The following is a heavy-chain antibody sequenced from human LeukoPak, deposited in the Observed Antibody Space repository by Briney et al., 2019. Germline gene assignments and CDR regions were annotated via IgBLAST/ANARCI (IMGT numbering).Heavy chain of an antibody. J-gene: IGHJ4*02. CDR2: VYNTGST. CDR3: ARAYPTFVVGSSYYFDY. Sequence: SETLSLTCTVSGGSINSRTYYWGWIRQPPGEGLEWIGSVYNTGSTYYNLSLKSRVTISIDTSKNQFSLKLTSVTAADTAVYYCARAYPTFVVGSSYYFDYWGQGTLVTVSS. D-gene: IGHD2-21*01. CDR1: GGSINSRTYY. V-gene: IGHV4-39*07.